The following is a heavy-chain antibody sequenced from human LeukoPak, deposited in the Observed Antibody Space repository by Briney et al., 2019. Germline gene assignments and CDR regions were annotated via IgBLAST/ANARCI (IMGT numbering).Heavy chain of an antibody. Sequence: ASVKASCKASGYTFTSYGISWVRQAPGQGLEWMGWISAYNGNTNYAQKLQGRVTMTTDTSTSTAYMELRSLRSDDTAVYYCARDNPYDSSGYYLDYWGQGTLVTVSS. CDR2: ISAYNGNT. J-gene: IGHJ4*02. CDR1: GYTFTSYG. V-gene: IGHV1-18*01. CDR3: ARDNPYDSSGYYLDY. D-gene: IGHD3-22*01.